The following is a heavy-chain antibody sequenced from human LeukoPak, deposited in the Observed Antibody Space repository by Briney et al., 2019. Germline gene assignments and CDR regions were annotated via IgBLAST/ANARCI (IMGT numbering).Heavy chain of an antibody. CDR3: ATEYWYRHDY. V-gene: IGHV3-7*01. J-gene: IGHJ4*02. CDR1: GFNFNYYF. D-gene: IGHD6-13*01. CDR2: IDKDGSGT. Sequence: GGSLRLSCATSGFNFNYYFMAWVRQAPGKGLEWLATIDKDGSGTEYIYSVRGRFTISRDNTKKSIHLQMSSLSADDTAVYFCATEYWYRHDYWGQGALVTVSS.